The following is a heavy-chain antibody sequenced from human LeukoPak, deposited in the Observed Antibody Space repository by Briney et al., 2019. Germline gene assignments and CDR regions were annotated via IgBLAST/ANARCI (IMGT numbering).Heavy chain of an antibody. J-gene: IGHJ4*02. CDR3: ARVLDFSSSWYYDY. D-gene: IGHD6-13*01. CDR1: GYTFTSYD. CDR2: MNPNSGNT. V-gene: IGHV1-8*01. Sequence: ASVKVSCKASGYTFTSYDINWVRQATGQGLEWMGWMNPNSGNTGYAQKFQGRVTMTRNTSISTAYMELSSLRSEDTAVYYCARVLDFSSSWYYDYWGQGTLVTVSS.